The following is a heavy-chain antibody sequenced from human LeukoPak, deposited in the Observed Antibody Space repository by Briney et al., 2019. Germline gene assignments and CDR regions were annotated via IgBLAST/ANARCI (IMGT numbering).Heavy chain of an antibody. J-gene: IGHJ3*02. CDR3: ARVDGDYVMADAFDI. D-gene: IGHD4-17*01. V-gene: IGHV4-30-2*01. CDR2: IYHSGST. CDR1: GGSISSGGYS. Sequence: SSETLSLTCSVSGGSISSGGYSWSWIRQPPGKGLEWIGYIYHSGSTYYNPSLKSRVTISVDRSKNQFSLKLSSVTAADTAVYYCARVDGDYVMADAFDIWGQGTMVTVSS.